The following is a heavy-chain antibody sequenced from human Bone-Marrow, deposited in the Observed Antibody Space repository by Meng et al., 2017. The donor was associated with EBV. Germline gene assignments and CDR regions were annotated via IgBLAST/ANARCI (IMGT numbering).Heavy chain of an antibody. J-gene: IGHJ4*02. CDR2: LIPLSDAP. CDR3: ASESGRGFTPDY. CDR1: GGTFRSDA. V-gene: IGHV1-69*01. Sequence: QVQGVQSGAEVKKPGSSVKVSCKPSGGTFRSDAISWVRQAPGQGLEWMGGLIPLSDAPHYAQKFQGRVTITADESTSTHYLDLSGLRSEDTAVYYCASESGRGFTPDYWGQGTLVTVSS. D-gene: IGHD3-10*01.